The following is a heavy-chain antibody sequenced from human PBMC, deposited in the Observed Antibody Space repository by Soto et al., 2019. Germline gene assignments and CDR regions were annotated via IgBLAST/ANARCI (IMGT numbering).Heavy chain of an antibody. V-gene: IGHV1-69*13. CDR2: IVPIFGTA. J-gene: IGHJ6*02. Sequence: SVKVSCKASGGTFSSYAISWVRQAPGQGLEWMGGIVPIFGTANYAQKFQGRVTITADESTSTAYMELSSLRSEDTAVYYCARSGGSYYDPNYYGMDVWGQGTTVTVSS. CDR1: GGTFSSYA. CDR3: ARSGGSYYDPNYYGMDV. D-gene: IGHD1-26*01.